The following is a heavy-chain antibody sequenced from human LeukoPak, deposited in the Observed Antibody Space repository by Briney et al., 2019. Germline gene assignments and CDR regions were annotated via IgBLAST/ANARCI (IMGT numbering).Heavy chain of an antibody. V-gene: IGHV7-4-1*02. D-gene: IGHD5-24*01. CDR1: GYTFTSYA. Sequence: ASVKVSCKASGYTFTSYAMNWVRQAPGQGLEWMGWINTNTGNPTYAQVFTGRFVFSLDTSVSTAYLQISSLKAEDTAVYYCAGIGEMATIPTPDYGMDVWGQGTTVTVSS. CDR3: AGIGEMATIPTPDYGMDV. CDR2: INTNTGNP. J-gene: IGHJ6*02.